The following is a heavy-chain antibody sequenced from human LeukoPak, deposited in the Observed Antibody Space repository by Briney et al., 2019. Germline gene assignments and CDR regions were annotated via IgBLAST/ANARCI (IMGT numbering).Heavy chain of an antibody. CDR3: ATEGEESPNFDY. V-gene: IGHV3-30*04. CDR1: GFTFSSTG. CDR2: ISPDGTKT. J-gene: IGHJ4*02. Sequence: GGSLRLSCVASGFTFSSTGLHWVRQAPGKGLEWVAMISPDGTKTFYTDSMKGRLTISRDNSNNTLYLQMNSLRVEDTALYYCATEGEESPNFDYWGQGRQFFVSS.